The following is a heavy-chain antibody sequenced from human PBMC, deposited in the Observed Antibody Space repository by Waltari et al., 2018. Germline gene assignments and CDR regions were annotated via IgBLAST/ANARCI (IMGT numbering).Heavy chain of an antibody. CDR2: VYTSGST. CDR3: VRDGGAIFDY. D-gene: IGHD3-10*01. V-gene: IGHV4-4*07. J-gene: IGHJ4*02. CDR1: GASISNYF. Sequence: QVQVQESGPGLVKPSETLSLTCTVSGASISNYFWSWIRQPAGKGLEWIGRVYTSGSTNYNPSLMSRVTMSIYTSKNQFSLKLSSVTAADAAVYYCVRDGGAIFDYWRQGTLVTVSS.